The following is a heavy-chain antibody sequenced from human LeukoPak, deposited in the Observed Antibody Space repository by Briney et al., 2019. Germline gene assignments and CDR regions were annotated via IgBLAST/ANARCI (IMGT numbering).Heavy chain of an antibody. CDR3: ARGDGIAAAGTAGRYYYYGMDV. Sequence: SQTLSLTCAISGDSVSSNSAAWNWIRQSPSRGLEWLGRTYYRSKWYNDYAVSVKSRITINPDTSKSQFSLQLNSVTPEDTAVYYCARGDGIAAAGTAGRYYYYGMDVWGQGTTVTVSS. J-gene: IGHJ6*02. CDR2: TYYRSKWYN. D-gene: IGHD6-13*01. CDR1: GDSVSSNSAA. V-gene: IGHV6-1*01.